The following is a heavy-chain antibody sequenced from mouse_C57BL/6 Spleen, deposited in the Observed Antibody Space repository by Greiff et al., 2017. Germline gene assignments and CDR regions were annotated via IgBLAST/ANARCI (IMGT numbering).Heavy chain of an antibody. V-gene: IGHV1-19*01. CDR1: GYTFTDYY. CDR2: INPYNGGT. Sequence: EVKLQESGPVLVKPGASVKMSCKASGYTFTDYYMNWVKQSHGKSLEWIGVINPYNGGTSYNQKFKGKATLTVDKSSSTAYMELNSLTSEDSAVYYCARWDYGSSRDAMDYWGQGTSVTVSS. J-gene: IGHJ4*01. CDR3: ARWDYGSSRDAMDY. D-gene: IGHD1-1*01.